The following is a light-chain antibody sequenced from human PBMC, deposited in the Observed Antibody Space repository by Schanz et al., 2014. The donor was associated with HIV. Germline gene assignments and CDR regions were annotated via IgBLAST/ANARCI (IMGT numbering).Light chain of an antibody. Sequence: QSVLTQPPSVSGAPGQRVTISCAGNSSNIGAGYDVHWYQQLPGTAPKLLIYGNNNRPSGIPDRFSGSKSGTSASLAISGLRSEDEADYYCAAWDDSLSGWVFGGGTKLTVL. CDR3: AAWDDSLSGWV. V-gene: IGLV1-40*01. CDR2: GNN. J-gene: IGLJ3*02. CDR1: SSNIGAGYD.